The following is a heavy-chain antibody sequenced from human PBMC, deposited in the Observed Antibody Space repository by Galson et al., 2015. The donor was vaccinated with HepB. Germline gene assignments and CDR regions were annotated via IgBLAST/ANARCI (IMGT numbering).Heavy chain of an antibody. J-gene: IGHJ5*02. CDR3: TKEGPAVTTAYFDP. CDR2: IRESGDKT. CDR1: GFTFSNYA. Sequence: SLRLSCAASGFTFSNYAMSWVRQAPGKGLEWVSAIRESGDKTYYADSVKGRFTISRDNSKNTVYLHMNSLRVEDTALYYCTKEGPAVTTAYFDPWGQGALVTVSS. D-gene: IGHD4-17*01. V-gene: IGHV3-23*01.